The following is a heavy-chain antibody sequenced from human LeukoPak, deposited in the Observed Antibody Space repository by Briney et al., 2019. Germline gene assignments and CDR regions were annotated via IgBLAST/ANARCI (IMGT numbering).Heavy chain of an antibody. CDR1: GFTFSSYS. CDR3: AREGPDCSSTSCPIDY. D-gene: IGHD2-2*01. CDR2: ISSSSSTI. Sequence: GGSLRLSCAASGFTFSSYSIDWVRQAPGKGLEWLSYISSSSSTIYYADSVKGRFTISRDNAKNSVYLQMNSLRAEDTAVYYCAREGPDCSSTSCPIDYWGQGTLVTVSS. J-gene: IGHJ4*02. V-gene: IGHV3-48*04.